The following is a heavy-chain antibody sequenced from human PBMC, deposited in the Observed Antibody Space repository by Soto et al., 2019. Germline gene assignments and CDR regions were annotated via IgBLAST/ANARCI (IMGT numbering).Heavy chain of an antibody. Sequence: QVQLVQSGAEVKKPGASVKVSCKASGYTFTGYDMHWVRQAPGQRLEWMGWINGGNGNTKYSQKFQGRVTITRDTSANTVYMELISLRSEDTAVFYCARDRYHSSNSLPYWGQGTLVTVSS. CDR1: GYTFTGYD. J-gene: IGHJ4*02. CDR3: ARDRYHSSNSLPY. V-gene: IGHV1-3*01. D-gene: IGHD3-22*01. CDR2: INGGNGNT.